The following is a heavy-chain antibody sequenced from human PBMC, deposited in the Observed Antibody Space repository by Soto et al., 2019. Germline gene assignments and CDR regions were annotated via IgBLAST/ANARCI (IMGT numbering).Heavy chain of an antibody. CDR3: ARVLRFLEWFYHGMDV. J-gene: IGHJ6*02. D-gene: IGHD3-3*01. CDR1: GGSISSSNW. V-gene: IGHV4-4*02. Sequence: PSETLSLTCAVSGGSISSSNWWSWVRQPPGKGLEWIGEIYHSGSTNYNPSLKSRVTISVDKSKNQFSLKLSSVTAADTAVYHCARVLRFLEWFYHGMDVWGQGATVTVSS. CDR2: IYHSGST.